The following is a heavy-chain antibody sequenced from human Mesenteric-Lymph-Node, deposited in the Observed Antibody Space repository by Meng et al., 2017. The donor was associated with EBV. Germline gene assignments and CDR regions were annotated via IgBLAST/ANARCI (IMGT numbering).Heavy chain of an antibody. CDR2: IYWDDDK. CDR1: WFSLSTSGVG. Sequence: QITLKESGSTLVKPTQTLTLTCTFSWFSLSTSGVGVGWIRQPPGKALEWLALIYWDDDKRYSPSLKSRLTITKDTSKNQVVLTMTNMDPVDTATYYCARRPYSWNFDFWGQGTLVTVSS. D-gene: IGHD1-26*01. CDR3: ARRPYSWNFDF. J-gene: IGHJ4*02. V-gene: IGHV2-5*02.